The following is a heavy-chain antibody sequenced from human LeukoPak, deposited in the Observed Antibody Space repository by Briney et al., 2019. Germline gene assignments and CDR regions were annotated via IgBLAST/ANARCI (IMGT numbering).Heavy chain of an antibody. CDR2: IHYTGST. Sequence: SETLSLTCSVPGGSLSPHFWTWIRQPPGKGLEWIGYIHYTGSTYYNPSLQSRVTMSVDTSKNQFSLKLTSVTAADTAVYYCTTTSGKAPIDSWGQGILVTVSS. D-gene: IGHD1-1*01. CDR1: GGSLSPHF. J-gene: IGHJ4*02. V-gene: IGHV4-59*11. CDR3: TTTSGKAPIDS.